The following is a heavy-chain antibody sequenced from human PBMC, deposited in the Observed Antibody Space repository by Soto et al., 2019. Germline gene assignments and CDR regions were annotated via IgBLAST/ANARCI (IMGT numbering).Heavy chain of an antibody. CDR2: IVVGSGNT. CDR1: GFTFTSSA. V-gene: IGHV1-58*01. CDR3: AAPTGYGSGSYTYYYGMDV. Sequence: SVKVSCKASGFTFTSSAVQWVLQPCGQRLEWIGWIVVGSGNTNYAQKFQERVTITRDMSTSTAYMELSSLRSEDTAVYYCAAPTGYGSGSYTYYYGMDVWGQGTTVT. D-gene: IGHD3-10*01. J-gene: IGHJ6*02.